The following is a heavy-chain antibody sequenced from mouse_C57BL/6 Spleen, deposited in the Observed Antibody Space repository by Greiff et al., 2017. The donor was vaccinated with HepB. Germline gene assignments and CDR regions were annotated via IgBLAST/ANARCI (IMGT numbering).Heavy chain of an antibody. J-gene: IGHJ4*01. CDR1: GYAFSSYW. V-gene: IGHV1-80*01. CDR3: GRRGLYAMDD. D-gene: IGHD1-1*02. Sequence: VQVVESGAELVKPGASVKISCKASGYAFSSYWINWVKQRPGKGLEWIGQIYPGDGDTNYNGKFKGKATLTADKSSSTAYMQLSSLTSEDSAVYYCGRRGLYAMDDWGQGTSVTVSS. CDR2: IYPGDGDT.